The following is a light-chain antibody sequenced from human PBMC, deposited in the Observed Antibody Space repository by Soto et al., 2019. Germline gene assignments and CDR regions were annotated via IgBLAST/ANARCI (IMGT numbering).Light chain of an antibody. J-gene: IGKJ2*01. CDR1: QSVSSNY. V-gene: IGKV3-20*01. CDR3: QQYGRSPPFA. Sequence: EILLTQSPCTLSLSPGERATLSCRASQSVSSNYIAWYQQNPGQAPRLLIYGASTRATGIPDRFSGSGSGTDFTLTISRLEPEDFAVYFCQQYGRSPPFAFGHGTKVDIK. CDR2: GAS.